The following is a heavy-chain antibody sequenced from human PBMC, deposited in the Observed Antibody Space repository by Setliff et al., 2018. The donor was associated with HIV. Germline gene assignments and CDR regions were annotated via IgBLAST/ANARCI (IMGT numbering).Heavy chain of an antibody. CDR1: GFTFSDYA. CDR2: INAGNGKT. J-gene: IGHJ5*02. D-gene: IGHD3-22*01. Sequence: ASVKVSCKASGFTFSDYAIHWVRQVPGQRLEWMGWINAGNGKTRDSQEFQGRVTITKDTFATTAYMELRSLRSEDTGLYYCARERDSSGYQFDPWGQGTLVTVSS. CDR3: ARERDSSGYQFDP. V-gene: IGHV1-3*03.